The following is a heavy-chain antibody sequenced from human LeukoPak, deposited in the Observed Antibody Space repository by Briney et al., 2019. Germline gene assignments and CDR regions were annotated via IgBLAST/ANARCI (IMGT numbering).Heavy chain of an antibody. Sequence: GGSLRLSCAASGFIVTNAWMNWVRQTPGKGLEWVGRIQSKTDGGKTDYAAPVKGRFTISRDDSKNTLYLQMNSLKTEDTAIYYCTTGIRGDWGQGTLVTVSS. D-gene: IGHD3-3*02. CDR1: GFIVTNAW. V-gene: IGHV3-15*07. J-gene: IGHJ4*02. CDR3: TTGIRGD. CDR2: IQSKTDGGKT.